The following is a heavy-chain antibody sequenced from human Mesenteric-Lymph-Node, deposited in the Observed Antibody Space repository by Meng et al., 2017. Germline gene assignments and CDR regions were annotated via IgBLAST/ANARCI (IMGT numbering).Heavy chain of an antibody. V-gene: IGHV6-1*01. CDR2: TYYRSKWYN. J-gene: IGHJ4*02. Sequence: QVHMQQSGPGLATPTPTPSLTCAISGDSVSSNIAAWDLIRQSPSRGLEWLGRTYYRSKWYNDYAVSVKSRITINPDTSKNQFSLQLNSVTLEDTAVYYCARDLGGRYSHWGQGTLVTVFS. CDR1: GDSVSSNIAA. CDR3: ARDLGGRYSH. D-gene: IGHD1-26*01.